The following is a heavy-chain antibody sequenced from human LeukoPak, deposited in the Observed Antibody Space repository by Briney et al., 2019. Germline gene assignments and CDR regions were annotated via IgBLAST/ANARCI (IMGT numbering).Heavy chain of an antibody. Sequence: ASVKVSCKASGYTFTAYYIHWVRQAPGQGPEWMGWINPNSGGTNFAQKFQGRVTMTGDTSISTAYMEMSRVTSDDTAVYYCVPGFLGTAMVTTLRDYWGQGTLVTVST. CDR2: INPNSGGT. V-gene: IGHV1-2*02. CDR3: VPGFLGTAMVTTLRDY. J-gene: IGHJ4*02. D-gene: IGHD5-18*01. CDR1: GYTFTAYY.